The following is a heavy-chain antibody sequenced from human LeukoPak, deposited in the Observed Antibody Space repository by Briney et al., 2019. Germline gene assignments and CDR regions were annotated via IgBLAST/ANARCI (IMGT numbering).Heavy chain of an antibody. CDR2: INPNSGGT. D-gene: IGHD3-22*01. CDR1: GYTFTGYY. J-gene: IGHJ4*02. V-gene: IGHV1-2*02. Sequence: ASVKVSCKASGYTFTGYYIHWVRQAPGQGLEWMGWINPNSGGTNYAQKFQGRVTMTRDTSISTAYMELSRLRSDDTAVYYCARPLYYYDSSAYGFYWGQGTLVTVSS. CDR3: ARPLYYYDSSAYGFY.